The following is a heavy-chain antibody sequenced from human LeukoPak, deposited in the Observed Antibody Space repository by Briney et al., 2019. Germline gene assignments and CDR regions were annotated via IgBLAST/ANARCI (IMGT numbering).Heavy chain of an antibody. Sequence: ASVKVPCKASGYTFTSYDINWVRQATGQGLEWMGWMNPNSGNTGYAQKFQGRVTMTRNTSISTAYMELSSLRSEDTAVYYCARVNVLRYFDWSRPYYYYYYYMDVWGKGTTVTVSS. V-gene: IGHV1-8*01. CDR3: ARVNVLRYFDWSRPYYYYYYYMDV. J-gene: IGHJ6*03. D-gene: IGHD3-9*01. CDR1: GYTFTSYD. CDR2: MNPNSGNT.